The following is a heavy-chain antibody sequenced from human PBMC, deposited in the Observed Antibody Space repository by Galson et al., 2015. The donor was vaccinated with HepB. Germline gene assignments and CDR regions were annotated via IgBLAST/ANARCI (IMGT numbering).Heavy chain of an antibody. D-gene: IGHD4-11*01. V-gene: IGHV3-43*01. CDR3: ARGNNYLNYYYYHYMDV. CDR2: ISWDGGSI. CDR1: GFIFDNYT. Sequence: SLRLSCAASGFIFDNYTMHWVRQAPGKGLEWVSLISWDGGSISYADSVKGRFTISRDNSKNSLYLQMNGLRTEDTAFYYCARGNNYLNYYYYHYMDVWGKGTTVTVSS. J-gene: IGHJ6*03.